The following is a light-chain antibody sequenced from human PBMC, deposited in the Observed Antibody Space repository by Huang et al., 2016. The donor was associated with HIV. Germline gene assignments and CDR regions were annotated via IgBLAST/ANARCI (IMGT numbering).Light chain of an antibody. Sequence: EIMMTQSPATLSVSPGDSATLSCRASQSVSSNLAWYQQRPGQAPRLLLYGASTRVTGIPARFSGSGSGTEFTLTISGLQSEDFAVYYCQQYNNWPPYTFGQGTKLEIK. V-gene: IGKV3-15*01. CDR2: GAS. CDR1: QSVSSN. J-gene: IGKJ2*01. CDR3: QQYNNWPPYT.